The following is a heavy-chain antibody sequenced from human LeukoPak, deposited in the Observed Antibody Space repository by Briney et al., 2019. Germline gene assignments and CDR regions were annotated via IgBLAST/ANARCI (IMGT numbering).Heavy chain of an antibody. J-gene: IGHJ6*03. V-gene: IGHV4-39*01. CDR2: FYYSGTT. CDR3: ARQRADYFYHYMDV. Sequence: KPSETLSLTCTVSGGSIDSSSYYWDWIRQPPGKGLEWLGNFYYSGTTFYTSSLKSRVTISTDMSKNQFSLRLTSVTAADTAVYYCARQRADYFYHYMDVWGKGTTVIVSS. CDR1: GGSIDSSSYY.